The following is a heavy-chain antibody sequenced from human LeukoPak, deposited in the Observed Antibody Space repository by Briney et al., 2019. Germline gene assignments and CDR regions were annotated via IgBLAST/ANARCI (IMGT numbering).Heavy chain of an antibody. CDR3: ARDSRVADYYDSSGYYYFDY. D-gene: IGHD3-22*01. CDR1: GYTFTGYY. CDR2: INPNSGGT. V-gene: IGHV1-2*02. J-gene: IGHJ4*02. Sequence: ASVKVSCKASGYTFTGYYMHWVRQAPGQGLEWMRWINPNSGGTNYAQKFQGRVTMTRDTSISTAYMELGRLRSDDTAVYYCARDSRVADYYDSSGYYYFDYWGEGTLVTVSS.